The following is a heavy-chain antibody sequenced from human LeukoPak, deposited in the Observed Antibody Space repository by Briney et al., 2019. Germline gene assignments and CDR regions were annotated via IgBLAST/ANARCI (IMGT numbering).Heavy chain of an antibody. Sequence: SETLSPTCTVLGASIPSTSSYWSWIRQPAGKGLEWFLRIYTRGSTDYIPSLKSRVTISKDTSKTEFSLKLSSVTAADTAVQYCARGPLGHQYYMVVCGEGTTVTVSS. CDR2: IYTRGST. V-gene: IGHV4-61*02. CDR3: ARGPLGHQYYMVV. J-gene: IGHJ6*03. D-gene: IGHD2-2*01. CDR1: GASIPSTSSY.